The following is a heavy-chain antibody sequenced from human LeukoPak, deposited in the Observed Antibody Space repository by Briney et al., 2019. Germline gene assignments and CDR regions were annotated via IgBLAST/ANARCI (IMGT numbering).Heavy chain of an antibody. D-gene: IGHD5/OR15-5a*01. J-gene: IGHJ4*02. CDR2: INPNSGGT. CDR3: ARGLRGGLRPLGYFDY. CDR1: GYTFTGYY. V-gene: IGHV1-2*02. Sequence: ASVKVSCKASGYTFTGYYMHWVRQAPGQGLEWMGWINPNSGGTNYAQRLQGRVTMTTDTSTSIVYMELRSLRSDDTAVYYCARGLRGGLRPLGYFDYWGQGTLVTVSS.